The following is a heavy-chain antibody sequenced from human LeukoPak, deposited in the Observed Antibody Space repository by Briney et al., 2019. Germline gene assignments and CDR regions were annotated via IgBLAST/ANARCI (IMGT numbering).Heavy chain of an antibody. CDR3: ARSGSGIAARRWFGP. V-gene: IGHV4-34*01. CDR1: GGSFSGYY. D-gene: IGHD6-6*01. J-gene: IGHJ5*02. CDR2: INHSGST. Sequence: SETLSLTCAVYGGSFSGYYWSWIRQPPGKGLEWIGEINHSGSTNYNPSLKSRVTISVDTSKNQFSLKLSSVTAADTAVYYCARSGSGIAARRWFGPWGQGTLVTVSS.